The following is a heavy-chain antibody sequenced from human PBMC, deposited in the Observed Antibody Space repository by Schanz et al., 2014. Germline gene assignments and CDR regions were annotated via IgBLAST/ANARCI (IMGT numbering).Heavy chain of an antibody. J-gene: IGHJ4*02. CDR3: AKDLAAVGVFDY. CDR1: GFNFYTSA. V-gene: IGHV3-23*04. D-gene: IGHD6-13*01. CDR2: ISARGEVS. Sequence: EVRLVESGGGLVQPGGSLRLSCVASGFNFYTSAMTWVRQAPGKGLEWVSVISARGEVSKYSDSVKGRFTISRDNSKNTLDLQMNSLRAEDTAIYYCAKDLAAVGVFDYWGQGSLVTVSP.